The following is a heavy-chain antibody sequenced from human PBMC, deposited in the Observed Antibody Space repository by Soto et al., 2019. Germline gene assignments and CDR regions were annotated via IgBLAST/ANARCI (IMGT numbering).Heavy chain of an antibody. V-gene: IGHV3-23*01. CDR2: ISVSGANT. Sequence: GGSLRLSCVASGFKFSSYALTWVRQAPGKGLEWVSVISVSGANTYYADSVKGRFTISRDNSKNTLYLQMNSLRAEDTAIYYCGKASTYPLDGGYVWGQGTTVTVSS. D-gene: IGHD2-15*01. J-gene: IGHJ6*02. CDR3: GKASTYPLDGGYV. CDR1: GFKFSSYA.